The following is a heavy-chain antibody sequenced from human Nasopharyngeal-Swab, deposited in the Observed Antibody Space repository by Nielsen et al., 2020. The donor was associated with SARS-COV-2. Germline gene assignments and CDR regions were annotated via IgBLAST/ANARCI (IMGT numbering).Heavy chain of an antibody. CDR1: GFTFSSYA. V-gene: IGHV3-64D*06. Sequence: GGSLRLSCSASGFTFSSYAMHWVRQAPGKGLEYVSAISSNGGSTYYADSVKGRFTISRDNSKVTLSLQMSSLRVEDTAVYYCVKDSVGLGTPFYYFDYWGQGTLVTVSS. D-gene: IGHD7-27*01. J-gene: IGHJ4*02. CDR2: ISSNGGST. CDR3: VKDSVGLGTPFYYFDY.